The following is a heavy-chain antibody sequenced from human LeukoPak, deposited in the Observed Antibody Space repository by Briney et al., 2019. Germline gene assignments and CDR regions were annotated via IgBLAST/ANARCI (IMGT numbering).Heavy chain of an antibody. CDR1: GGSFSGYY. Sequence: KSSETLSLTCAVYGGSFSGYYWNWIRQPPGRGLEWIGEIDDSGSTNYNPSLKSRVTMSLDTSKNRFSLKLTSVIAADTAVYYCARRYGSGTYYKYWGQGTLVTVSS. D-gene: IGHD3-10*01. CDR3: ARRYGSGTYYKY. CDR2: IDDSGST. V-gene: IGHV4-34*01. J-gene: IGHJ4*02.